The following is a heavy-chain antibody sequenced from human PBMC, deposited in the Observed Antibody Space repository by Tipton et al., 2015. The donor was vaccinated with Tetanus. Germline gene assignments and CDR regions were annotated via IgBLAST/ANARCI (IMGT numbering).Heavy chain of an antibody. CDR3: ARGRTMSGVVAPFDL. V-gene: IGHV4-59*01. CDR1: GGSISSYY. D-gene: IGHD3-3*01. CDR2: IYYSGST. Sequence: GLVKPSETLSLTCTVSGGSISSYYWSWIRQPPGKGLEWIGYIYYSGSTNYNPSLKSRVTISVDTSKNQFSLKLSSVTAADTAVYYCARGRTMSGVVAPFDLWGQGTQVTVSS. J-gene: IGHJ4*02.